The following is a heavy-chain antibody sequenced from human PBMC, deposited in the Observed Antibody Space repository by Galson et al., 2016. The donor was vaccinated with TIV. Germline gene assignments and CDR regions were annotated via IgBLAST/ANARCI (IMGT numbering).Heavy chain of an antibody. V-gene: IGHV1-18*01. CDR2: ISTCNGNT. D-gene: IGHD1-1*01. Sequence: SVKVSCKASGYTFTSYGFGWVRQAPGQGLEWMGWISTCNGNTNYAQKFQGRVTLTTETSTSTASMELRGLTSDDTAMYYCARAADTWNEVRFDYWGQGTPVTSSS. J-gene: IGHJ4*02. CDR1: GYTFTSYG. CDR3: ARAADTWNEVRFDY.